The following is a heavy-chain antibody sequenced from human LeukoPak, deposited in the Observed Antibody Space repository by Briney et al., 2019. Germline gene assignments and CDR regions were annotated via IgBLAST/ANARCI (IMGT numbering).Heavy chain of an antibody. J-gene: IGHJ5*02. V-gene: IGHV4-39*07. CDR1: GGSMSSSTYY. D-gene: IGHD6-13*01. CDR3: ARDLTGYSSSWSASNWFDP. CDR2: SYYSGST. Sequence: SETLSLTCTVFGGSMSSSTYYWGWIRQPPGKGLEWIGNSYYSGSTYYTPSLKSRVTISVDTSKKQFSLKLSSVTAADTAVYYCARDLTGYSSSWSASNWFDPWGQGTLVTVSS.